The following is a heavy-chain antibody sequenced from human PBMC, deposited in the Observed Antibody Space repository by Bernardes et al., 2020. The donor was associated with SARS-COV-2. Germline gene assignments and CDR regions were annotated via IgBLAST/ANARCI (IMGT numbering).Heavy chain of an antibody. CDR2: ISYEGSIK. J-gene: IGHJ5*02. CDR1: GFSFNNYG. V-gene: IGHV3-30*18. D-gene: IGHD3-10*01. CDR3: AKDRSIFWFGEGKNPFHP. Sequence: GGSLSLSCTTSGFSFNNYGFHWVRQAPGKGPEWVAVISYEGSIKYYADSVGGRFTISRDSSRNTLFLDMKSLRAEDTAVYYCAKDRSIFWFGEGKNPFHPWGQGALVTVSS.